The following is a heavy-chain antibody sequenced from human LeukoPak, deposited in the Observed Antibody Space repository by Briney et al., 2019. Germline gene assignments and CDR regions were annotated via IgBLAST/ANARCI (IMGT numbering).Heavy chain of an antibody. CDR1: GGSVSSSNW. D-gene: IGHD6-19*01. V-gene: IGHV4-4*02. CDR3: ARAAYSSGRGSDY. CDR2: IYHSGST. Sequence: SGTLSLTCAVSGGSVSSSNWWSWVRQPPGKGLEWIGEIYHSGSTNYNPSLKSRVTISVDKSKNQFSLKLSSVTAADTAVYYCARAAYSSGRGSDYWGQGTLVTVSS. J-gene: IGHJ4*02.